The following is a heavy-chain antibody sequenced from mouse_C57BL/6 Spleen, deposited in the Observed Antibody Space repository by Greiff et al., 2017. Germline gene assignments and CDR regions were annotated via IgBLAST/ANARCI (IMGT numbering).Heavy chain of an antibody. CDR1: GYTFTDHT. D-gene: IGHD2-4*01. V-gene: IGHV1-78*01. CDR3: ARDYDYVYYFDY. Sequence: VQLQQSDAELVKPGASVKISCKVSGYTFTDHTIPWMKQRPDQGLEWIGYFYPRDGSTKYNEKFKGKVTLTADKSSSTDYMQLNSLTSEDYAVYFCARDYDYVYYFDYWGQGTTLTVSS. J-gene: IGHJ2*01. CDR2: FYPRDGST.